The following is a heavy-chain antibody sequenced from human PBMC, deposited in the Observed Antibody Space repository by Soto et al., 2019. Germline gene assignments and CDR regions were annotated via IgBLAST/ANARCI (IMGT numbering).Heavy chain of an antibody. CDR1: GFTFSSYA. Sequence: GGSLRLSCAASGFTFSSYAMSWVRQAPGKGLEWVSAISGSGGSTYYADSVKGRFTISRDNSKNTLYLQMNSLRAEDTAVYYCAHTNGECGGDCFFYAFDIWGQGTMVTVSS. CDR2: ISGSGGST. CDR3: AHTNGECGGDCFFYAFDI. D-gene: IGHD2-21*02. J-gene: IGHJ3*02. V-gene: IGHV3-23*01.